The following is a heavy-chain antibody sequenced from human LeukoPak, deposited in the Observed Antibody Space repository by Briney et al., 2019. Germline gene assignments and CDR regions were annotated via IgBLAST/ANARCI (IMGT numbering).Heavy chain of an antibody. Sequence: PSETLSLTCTVSGGSISSHCWSWIRQPPGKGLEWIGYVYYSGSTNYNSSLKGRVTISVDTSKSQFSLKLSSVTAAATAVYYCARLGIVRQLDFYYYGMDVWGQGTAVTVPS. CDR3: ARLGIVRQLDFYYYGMDV. CDR1: GGSISSHC. V-gene: IGHV4-59*08. CDR2: VYYSGST. D-gene: IGHD6-13*01. J-gene: IGHJ6*02.